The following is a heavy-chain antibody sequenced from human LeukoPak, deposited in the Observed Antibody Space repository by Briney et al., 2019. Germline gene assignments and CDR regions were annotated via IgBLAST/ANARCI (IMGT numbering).Heavy chain of an antibody. CDR2: INPNSGGT. D-gene: IGHD2-2*01. CDR1: GYTFTGYY. CDR3: ARVPTYCSSTSCYARFDY. J-gene: IGHJ4*02. Sequence: ASVKVSCKASGYTFTGYYMHWVRQAPGQGLEWMGWINPNSGGTNYAQKFQGRVTMTRDTSISTAYMELSRLRSDDTAVYYCARVPTYCSSTSCYARFDYWGQGTLVTASS. V-gene: IGHV1-2*02.